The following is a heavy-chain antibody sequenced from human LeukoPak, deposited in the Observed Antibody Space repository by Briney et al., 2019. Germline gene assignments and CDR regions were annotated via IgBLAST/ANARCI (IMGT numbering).Heavy chain of an antibody. J-gene: IGHJ6*02. CDR3: ARERAYCSSTSCYTDYYYGMDV. Sequence: GGSLRLSCAASGFTFSSYAMSWVRQAPGKGLEWVSSISSSSSYIYYADSVKGRFTISRDNAKNSLYLQMNSLRAEDTAVYYCARERAYCSSTSCYTDYYYGMDVWGQGTTVTVSS. V-gene: IGHV3-21*01. CDR2: ISSSSSYI. D-gene: IGHD2-2*02. CDR1: GFTFSSYA.